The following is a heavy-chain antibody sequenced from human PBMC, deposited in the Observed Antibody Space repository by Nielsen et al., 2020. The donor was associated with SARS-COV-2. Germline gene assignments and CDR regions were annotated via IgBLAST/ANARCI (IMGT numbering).Heavy chain of an antibody. Sequence: WIRQPPGKGLEWVAVISYDGSNSYYVDSVKGRFTISRDNFKNTVYLQMNSLRAEDTAVYYCAKDSSHHGSGTYMVFFDHWGQGSLVTVSS. V-gene: IGHV3-30*18. J-gene: IGHJ4*02. CDR2: ISYDGSNS. D-gene: IGHD3-10*01. CDR3: AKDSSHHGSGTYMVFFDH.